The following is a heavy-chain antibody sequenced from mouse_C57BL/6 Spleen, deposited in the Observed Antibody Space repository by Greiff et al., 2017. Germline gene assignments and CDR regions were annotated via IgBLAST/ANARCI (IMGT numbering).Heavy chain of an antibody. Sequence: VKVVESGAELVRPGASVKLSCKASGYTFTDYYINWVKQRPGQGLEWIARIYPGSGNTYYNEKFKGKATLTAEKSSSTAYMQLSSLTSEDSAVYFCARLGAGTPVDYWGQGTTLTVSS. CDR2: IYPGSGNT. V-gene: IGHV1-76*01. D-gene: IGHD4-1*01. J-gene: IGHJ2*01. CDR1: GYTFTDYY. CDR3: ARLGAGTPVDY.